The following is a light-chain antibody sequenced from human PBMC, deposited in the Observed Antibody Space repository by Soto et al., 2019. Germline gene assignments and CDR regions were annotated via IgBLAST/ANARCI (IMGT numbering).Light chain of an antibody. V-gene: IGKV3-11*01. CDR2: DAS. J-gene: IGKJ1*01. CDR3: QQYNSYSRT. CDR1: QSVSSY. Sequence: EIVLTQSPATLSLSPVERATLSCRASQSVSSYLAWYQQKPGQAPRLLIYDASNRATGIPARFSGSGSGTDFTLTISSLQPDDLATYYCQQYNSYSRTFGQGTKVDI.